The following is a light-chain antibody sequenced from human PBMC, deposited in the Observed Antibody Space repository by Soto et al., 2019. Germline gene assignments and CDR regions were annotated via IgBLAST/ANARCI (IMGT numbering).Light chain of an antibody. V-gene: IGKV3-15*01. CDR2: SAS. CDR3: QQYNNWPWT. J-gene: IGKJ1*01. CDR1: QSISDT. Sequence: IVFTPSPGTLSLSPLRSANLPGRASQSISDTLAWYQQKPGQAPRLLIYSASRGATGFPARFSGSGSGTDFTLTISSLQSEDFAVYYCQQYNNWPWTFGQGTKVDTK.